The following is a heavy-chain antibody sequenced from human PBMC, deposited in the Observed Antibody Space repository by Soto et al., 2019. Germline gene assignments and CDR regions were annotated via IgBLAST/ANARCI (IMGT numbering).Heavy chain of an antibody. D-gene: IGHD1-1*01. CDR1: GFNFGPFW. CDR3: ARDLEGPFAY. CDR2: INSDGSTI. V-gene: IGHV3-74*01. Sequence: PGGSLRLSCAASGFNFGPFWMHWVRQAPGKGLVWVSHINSDGSTIVYADSVKGRFTISRDNSKNTLYLQMNSLRAEDTAVYYCARDLEGPFAYWGQGTLVTVSS. J-gene: IGHJ4*02.